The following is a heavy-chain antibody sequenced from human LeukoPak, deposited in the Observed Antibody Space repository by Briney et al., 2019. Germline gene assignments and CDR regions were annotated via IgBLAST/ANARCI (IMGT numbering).Heavy chain of an antibody. Sequence: SETLSLTYTVSGYSISSGYYWGWIRQPSGKGLERIGSIYHSGSTYYNPSLKSRVTISVDTSKNQFSLKLSSVTAADTAVYYCARGFPIFGVVTSPNWFDPWGQGTLVTVSS. J-gene: IGHJ5*02. CDR1: GYSISSGYY. V-gene: IGHV4-38-2*02. D-gene: IGHD3-3*01. CDR2: IYHSGST. CDR3: ARGFPIFGVVTSPNWFDP.